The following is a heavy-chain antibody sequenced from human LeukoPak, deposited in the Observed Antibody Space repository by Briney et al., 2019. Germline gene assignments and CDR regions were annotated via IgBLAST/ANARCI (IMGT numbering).Heavy chain of an antibody. CDR3: ARVAAGIGFFQH. CDR2: IYYTGTT. D-gene: IGHD6-13*01. J-gene: IGHJ1*01. Sequence: SETLSLTCTVSAGSISSSGNFWGWIRQPPEKGPEWIGTIYYTGTTYYNPSLKSRVTISVDTSKNQLSLKLSSVTAADTAVYYCARVAAGIGFFQHWGQGTLVTVSS. CDR1: AGSISSSGNF. V-gene: IGHV4-39*07.